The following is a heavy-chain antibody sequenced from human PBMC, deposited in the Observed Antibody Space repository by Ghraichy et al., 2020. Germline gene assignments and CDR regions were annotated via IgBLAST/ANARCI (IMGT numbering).Heavy chain of an antibody. V-gene: IGHV3-21*01. J-gene: IGHJ4*02. CDR1: GFTFSSYS. Sequence: GGSLRLSCAASGFTFSSYSMNWVRQAPGKGLEWVSSISSSSSYIYYADSVKGRFTISRDNAKNSLYLQMNSLRAEDTAVYYCARDLDYGDTFDYWGQGTLVTVSS. CDR2: ISSSSSYI. D-gene: IGHD4-17*01. CDR3: ARDLDYGDTFDY.